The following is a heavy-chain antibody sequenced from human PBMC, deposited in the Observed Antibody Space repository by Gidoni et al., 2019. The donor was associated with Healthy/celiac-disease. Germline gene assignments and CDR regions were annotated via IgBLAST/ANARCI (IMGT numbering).Heavy chain of an antibody. CDR1: RFTFDDYA. D-gene: IGHD6-19*01. CDR2: ISWNSGSI. V-gene: IGHV3-9*01. J-gene: IGHJ4*02. Sequence: EVQLVASGGGLVQPVRSLRRCCEASRFTFDDYAMHLVRQAPGKGMEWVSSISWNSGSIGYADSVKGRFTISRDNAKNSLYLQMNSLRAEDTALYYCAKDSKVAGTDYWGQGTLVTVSS. CDR3: AKDSKVAGTDY.